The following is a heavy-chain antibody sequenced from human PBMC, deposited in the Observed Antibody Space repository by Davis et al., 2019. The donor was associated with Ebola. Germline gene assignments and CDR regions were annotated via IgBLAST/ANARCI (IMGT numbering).Heavy chain of an antibody. CDR3: ARDRVVVAATLQD. CDR1: GFTFSSYG. CDR2: ISYDGSNK. Sequence: GESLKISCAASGFTFSSYGMHWVRQAPGKGLEWVAVISYDGSNKYYADSVKGRFTISRDTSKNTLYLQMNSLRAEDTAVYYCARDRVVVAATLQDWGQGTLVTVSS. V-gene: IGHV3-30*19. J-gene: IGHJ4*02. D-gene: IGHD2-15*01.